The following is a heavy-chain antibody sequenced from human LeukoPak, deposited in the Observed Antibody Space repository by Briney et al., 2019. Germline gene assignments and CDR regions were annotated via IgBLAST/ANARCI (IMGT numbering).Heavy chain of an antibody. J-gene: IGHJ6*03. V-gene: IGHV3-30*04. CDR2: ISYDGSNK. D-gene: IGHD6-19*01. Sequence: GGSLRLSCAASGFTFSSYAMHWVRQAPGKGLEWVAVISYDGSNKYYADSVKGRFTISRDNSKNTLYLQMNSLRAEDTAVYYCARGPPGSDSSGWYYYYYYMDVWGKGTTVTVSS. CDR3: ARGPPGSDSSGWYYYYYYMDV. CDR1: GFTFSSYA.